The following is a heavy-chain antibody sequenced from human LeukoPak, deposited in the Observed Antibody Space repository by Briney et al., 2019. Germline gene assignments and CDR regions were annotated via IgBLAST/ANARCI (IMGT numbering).Heavy chain of an antibody. CDR3: ARANTNNDAFDI. V-gene: IGHV4-59*01. J-gene: IGHJ3*02. Sequence: SETLSLTCSVSGGSISSYYWSWIRQPPGKGLEWIGNIYYSGSTNDNPSLKTRVTISVDTSKNQFSLQLSSVTAADTAVYYCARANTNNDAFDIWGRGTLVTVSS. D-gene: IGHD3-16*01. CDR2: IYYSGST. CDR1: GGSISSYY.